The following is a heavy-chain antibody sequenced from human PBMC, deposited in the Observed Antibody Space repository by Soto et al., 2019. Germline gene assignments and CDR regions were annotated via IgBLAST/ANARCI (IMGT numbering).Heavy chain of an antibody. J-gene: IGHJ4*02. D-gene: IGHD3-16*02. V-gene: IGHV4-39*01. Sequence: QMQLQESGPGLVKPSETLSLTCTVSNGSLSTTSYNWGWIRQSPGKWLEWIGTIYYTGGTSYNPSLKRRVTIAVDTSKNQFSLKLASVTAADPAVYYCARHGSFWGQGTLVIVS. CDR3: ARHGSF. CDR2: IYYTGGT. CDR1: NGSLSTTSYN.